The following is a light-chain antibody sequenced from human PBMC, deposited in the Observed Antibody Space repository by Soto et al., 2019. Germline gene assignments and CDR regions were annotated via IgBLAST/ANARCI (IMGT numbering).Light chain of an antibody. CDR2: GAS. V-gene: IGKV3-20*01. Sequence: EIVLTQSPGTLSLSPGERATLSCRASQTVGRNYLAWYQQKPGQTPRLLIHGASNRDTGIPDRISGSGSETDFTLIISRLEPEDFAVYYCQQYASSPLTFGGGTKVEIK. CDR1: QTVGRNY. J-gene: IGKJ4*01. CDR3: QQYASSPLT.